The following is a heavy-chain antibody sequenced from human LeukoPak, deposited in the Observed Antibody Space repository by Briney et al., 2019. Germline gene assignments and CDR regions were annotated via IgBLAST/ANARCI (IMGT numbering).Heavy chain of an antibody. D-gene: IGHD3-16*02. J-gene: IGHJ4*02. CDR1: GGPISSYY. CDR3: ARRGSNRPYYFDY. CDR2: IYYSGGT. Sequence: SETLSLTCTVSGGPISSYYWSWIRQPPGKGLEWIGYIYYSGGTNYNPSLKSRVTISVDTSKNQFSLKLSSVTAADTAVYYCARRGSNRPYYFDYWGQGTLVTVSS. V-gene: IGHV4-59*01.